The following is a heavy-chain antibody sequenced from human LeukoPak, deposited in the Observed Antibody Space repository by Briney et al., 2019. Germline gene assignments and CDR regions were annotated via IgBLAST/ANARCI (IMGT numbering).Heavy chain of an antibody. CDR2: ISAYNGNT. CDR3: AGVVAARTATTYYYYYYMDV. D-gene: IGHD6-6*01. J-gene: IGHJ6*03. V-gene: IGHV1-18*01. Sequence: AAVKVSCKASGYTFTSYGISWVRQPPGQGLEWMGWISAYNGNTNYAQKLQGRVTMTTDTSTSTAYMELRSLRSDDTAVYYCAGVVAARTATTYYYYYYMDVWGKGTTVTVSS. CDR1: GYTFTSYG.